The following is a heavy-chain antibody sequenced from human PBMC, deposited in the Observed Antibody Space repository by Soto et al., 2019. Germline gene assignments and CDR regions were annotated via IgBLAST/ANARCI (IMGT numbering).Heavy chain of an antibody. CDR1: GGSFSGHS. CDR3: SAMSYDTNGHYRFDH. Sequence: QVQLQQWGAGLLKPSETLSLTCAVYGGSFSGHSWTWIRQSPGKGLEWIGDINNSGRVNYSPSLKNRVTISLDTSKDLFSLTLTAATAPDSAIYYCSAMSYDTNGHYRFDHWGQGTLVTVSS. D-gene: IGHD4-17*01. J-gene: IGHJ5*01. V-gene: IGHV4-34*01. CDR2: INNSGRV.